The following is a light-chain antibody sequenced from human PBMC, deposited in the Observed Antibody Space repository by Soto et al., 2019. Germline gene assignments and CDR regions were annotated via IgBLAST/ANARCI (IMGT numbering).Light chain of an antibody. Sequence: EIVLAQSPGTLSLSPGEKAILSCRASQGVASRDLAWYQQKRGQAPRLLIYAASTRATGIPDRFSGSGSGTDLTLSITRLEPEDFAVYYCQQYGSSPETFGQGTKVDIK. CDR2: AAS. J-gene: IGKJ1*01. CDR3: QQYGSSPET. V-gene: IGKV3-20*01. CDR1: QGVASRD.